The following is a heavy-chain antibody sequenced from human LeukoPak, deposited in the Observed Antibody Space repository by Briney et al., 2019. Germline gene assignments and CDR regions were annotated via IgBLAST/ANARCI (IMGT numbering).Heavy chain of an antibody. CDR1: GGSISSSSYY. CDR3: AREGRGSGSYYKPEY. Sequence: SETLSLTCTVSGGSISSSSYYWGWIRQPPGKGLEWIGSIYYSGSTYYNPSLKSRVTISVDTSKNQFSLKLSSVTAADTAVYYCAREGRGSGSYYKPEYWGQGTLVTVSS. CDR2: IYYSGST. V-gene: IGHV4-39*07. D-gene: IGHD3-10*01. J-gene: IGHJ4*02.